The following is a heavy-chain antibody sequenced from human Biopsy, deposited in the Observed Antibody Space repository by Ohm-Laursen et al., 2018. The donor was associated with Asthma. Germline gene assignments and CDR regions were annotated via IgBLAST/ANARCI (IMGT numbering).Heavy chain of an antibody. CDR3: ARGQGRGIQLWSLDP. CDR1: GGSISSDY. CDR2: IHNSGNT. Sequence: SDTLSLTCTASGGSISSDYWSWLRQSPGKGLEWIGYIHNSGNTNYNPSLKSRVTISLDTSKNHFSLRLSFVTAADTAVYFCARGQGRGIQLWSLDPWGQGILVTVSS. J-gene: IGHJ5*02. D-gene: IGHD5-18*01. V-gene: IGHV4-59*07.